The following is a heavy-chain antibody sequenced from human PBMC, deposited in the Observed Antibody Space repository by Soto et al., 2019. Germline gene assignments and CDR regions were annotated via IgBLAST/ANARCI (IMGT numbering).Heavy chain of an antibody. CDR3: ARLPSRQWVDD. V-gene: IGHV4-39*01. CDR1: GSSISSSGYY. Sequence: PSKTLSLTCTVSGSSISSSGYYWGWIRQPPGKGLEWIGSMYYGVSTYYNPSLKSRVTVSVDASKNQFSLNLSSVTAADTAVYYCARLPSRQWVDDCGQGTLVTVSS. CDR2: MYYGVST. D-gene: IGHD6-19*01. J-gene: IGHJ4*02.